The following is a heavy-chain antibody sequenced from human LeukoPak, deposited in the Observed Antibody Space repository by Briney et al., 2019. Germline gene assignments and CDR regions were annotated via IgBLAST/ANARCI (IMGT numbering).Heavy chain of an antibody. J-gene: IGHJ4*02. CDR3: ARRGYDSSGSYRNY. Sequence: SETLSLTCAVSGGSISSSNWWSWVRQPPGKGLEWIGSIYYSGSTYYNPSLKSRVTISVDTSKNQFSLKLSSVTAADTAVYYCARRGYDSSGSYRNYWGQGTLVTVSS. D-gene: IGHD3-22*01. CDR1: GGSISSSNW. CDR2: IYYSGST. V-gene: IGHV4-39*01.